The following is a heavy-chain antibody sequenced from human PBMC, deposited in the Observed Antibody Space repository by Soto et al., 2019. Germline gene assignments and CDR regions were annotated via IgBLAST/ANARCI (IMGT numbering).Heavy chain of an antibody. J-gene: IGHJ4*02. CDR1: GFSFRTFA. CDR3: ACQAEGFFRSSPLDF. D-gene: IGHD2-15*01. Sequence: LRLSCAASGFSFRTFAMHWVRQAPGKGPEWVAVISYDGTNKDYADAVKGRLTVSRDNSKNTLYLQMDSLTVEDTAVYYCACQAEGFFRSSPLDFWGRGTLVTVSS. V-gene: IGHV3-30-3*01. CDR2: ISYDGTNK.